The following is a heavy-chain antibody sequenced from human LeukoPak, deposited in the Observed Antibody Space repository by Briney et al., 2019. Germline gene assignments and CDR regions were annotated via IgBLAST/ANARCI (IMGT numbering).Heavy chain of an antibody. Sequence: GGSLRLSCAASGFSFSSYAVSWVRQAPGRGLEWVSGISDGGSRTYYADSVKGRFTISRDDSKNTLYLQMNSLRAEDTAVYYCAKAQLGIGVDYWGQGTLVTVSS. CDR1: GFSFSSYA. CDR3: AKAQLGIGVDY. D-gene: IGHD7-27*01. CDR2: ISDGGSRT. V-gene: IGHV3-23*01. J-gene: IGHJ4*02.